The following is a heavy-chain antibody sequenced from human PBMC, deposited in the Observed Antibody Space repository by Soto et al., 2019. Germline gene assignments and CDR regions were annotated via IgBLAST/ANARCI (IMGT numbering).Heavy chain of an antibody. J-gene: IGHJ4*02. V-gene: IGHV3-74*01. Sequence: GGSLRLSCAASGFTFSSYWMHWVRQAPGKGLVWVSRINSDGSSTSYADSVKGRFTISRDNAKNTLYLQMNSLRAEDTAVYYCASGRVTFGGVIAFDYWGQGTLVTVSS. D-gene: IGHD3-16*02. CDR2: INSDGSST. CDR1: GFTFSSYW. CDR3: ASGRVTFGGVIAFDY.